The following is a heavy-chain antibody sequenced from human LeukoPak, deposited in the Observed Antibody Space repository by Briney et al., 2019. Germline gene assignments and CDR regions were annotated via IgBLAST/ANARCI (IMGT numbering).Heavy chain of an antibody. CDR3: AKVPTHYYDSSGYYYHYGMDV. CDR1: GFTFSSYA. J-gene: IGHJ6*02. D-gene: IGHD3-22*01. Sequence: GGSLRLSCAASGFTFSSYAMSWVRQAPGKGLEWVSAISGSGGSTYYADSVKGRFTISRDNSKNTLYLQMNSLRAEDTAVYYCAKVPTHYYDSSGYYYHYGMDVWGQGTTVTVSS. CDR2: ISGSGGST. V-gene: IGHV3-23*01.